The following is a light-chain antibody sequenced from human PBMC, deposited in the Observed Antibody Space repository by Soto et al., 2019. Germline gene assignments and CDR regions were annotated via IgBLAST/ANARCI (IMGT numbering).Light chain of an antibody. CDR1: SNDVGHSSF. CDR3: NAKADNSKHV. V-gene: IGLV2-8*01. CDR2: EVS. J-gene: IGLJ1*01. Sequence: QSALTQPPSASGSPGQSVTISCTGNSNDVGHSSFISWYQQHPGKGPKLIIYEVSKRPSEVPDLFSGCKSANTASLSVSGLQDEDVADYFCNAKADNSKHVFGTGTKVTVL.